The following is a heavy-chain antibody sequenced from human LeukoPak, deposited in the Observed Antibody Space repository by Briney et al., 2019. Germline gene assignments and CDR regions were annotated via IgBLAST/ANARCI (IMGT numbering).Heavy chain of an antibody. CDR2: ISSSSNYI. CDR1: GVSFSGYS. CDR3: ARDYSSESFDY. Sequence: GGSLRLSCAASGVSFSGYSMNWVRQAPGKGLEWVSSISSSSNYIDYADSVKGRFTISRGNAKNSLYLQMNSPRAEDTAVYHCARDYSSESFDYWGQGTLVTVSS. D-gene: IGHD6-19*01. J-gene: IGHJ4*02. V-gene: IGHV3-21*01.